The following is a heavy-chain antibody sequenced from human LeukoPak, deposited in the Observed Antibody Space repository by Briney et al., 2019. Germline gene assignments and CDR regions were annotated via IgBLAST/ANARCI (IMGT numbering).Heavy chain of an antibody. CDR1: GFAFSSYA. J-gene: IGHJ4*02. V-gene: IGHV3-30-3*01. CDR2: ISNDGNNK. D-gene: IGHD3-10*01. CDR3: ARDPVSIGSRMNSDY. Sequence: GGSLTLSCAASGFAFSSYAMHWVRQAPGKGLEWVALISNDGNNKYHADSVKGRFTISRDNSKKSLYLQMNSLRPEDTALYYCARDPVSIGSRMNSDYWGQGTLVTVSS.